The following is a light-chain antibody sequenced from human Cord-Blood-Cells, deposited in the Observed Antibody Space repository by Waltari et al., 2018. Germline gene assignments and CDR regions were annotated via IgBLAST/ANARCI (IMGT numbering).Light chain of an antibody. CDR3: QQYYSYPYT. CDR1: QGLSSY. V-gene: IGKV1-8*01. Sequence: AIRMTQSPSSLSASTGDRVTITCRAGQGLSSYLAWYQQKPGKAPKLLIYAASTLQSGVPSRFSGSGSGTDFTLTISCLQSEYFATYYCQQYYSYPYTFGQGTKLEIK. J-gene: IGKJ2*01. CDR2: AAS.